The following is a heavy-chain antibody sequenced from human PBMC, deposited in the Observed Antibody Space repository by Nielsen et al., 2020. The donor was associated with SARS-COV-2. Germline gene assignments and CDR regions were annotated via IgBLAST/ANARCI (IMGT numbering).Heavy chain of an antibody. CDR2: IYYSGST. D-gene: IGHD3-10*01. J-gene: IGHJ4*02. Sequence: WIRQPPGTGLEWIGSIYYSGSTYYNPSLKSRVTISVDTSMNEFSLKLRSVTAADTAVYYCARRRVRGNGYFDYWGQGTLVTVSS. CDR3: ARRRVRGNGYFDY. V-gene: IGHV4-39*07.